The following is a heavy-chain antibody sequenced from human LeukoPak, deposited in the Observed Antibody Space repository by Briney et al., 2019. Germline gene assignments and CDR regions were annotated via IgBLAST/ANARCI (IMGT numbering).Heavy chain of an antibody. CDR1: GFTFCGSA. D-gene: IGHD3-10*01. CDR3: TMPITMVRGVIILDYYYYYMDV. V-gene: IGHV3-73*01. J-gene: IGHJ6*03. CDR2: IRSKANSYAT. Sequence: PGGSLRLSCAASGFTFCGSAMHWVRQASGKGLEWVGRIRSKANSYATAYAASVKGRFTISRDDSKNTAYLQMNSLKTEDTAVYYCTMPITMVRGVIILDYYYYYMDVWGKGTTVTVSS.